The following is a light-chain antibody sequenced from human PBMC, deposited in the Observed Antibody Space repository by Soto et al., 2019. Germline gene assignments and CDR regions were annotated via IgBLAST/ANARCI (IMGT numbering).Light chain of an antibody. J-gene: IGKJ1*01. CDR2: GAS. V-gene: IGKV3-20*01. CDR3: QQYGSSPT. Sequence: EIVLTQSPASLDLSPGERATLSFRASPSVTNFLAWYQQQPGKAPRLLIYGASSRATGIPDRLSGGGSGTDFTLTIRRLEPEDVAVYYCQQYGSSPTFGQGTKVDIK. CDR1: PSVTNF.